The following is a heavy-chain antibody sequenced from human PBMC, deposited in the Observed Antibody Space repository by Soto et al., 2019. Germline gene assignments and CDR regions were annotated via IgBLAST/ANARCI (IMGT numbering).Heavy chain of an antibody. CDR2: ISAYNGDT. CDR3: ARVSRMFGSDY. CDR1: GYTFTSYG. Sequence: QVQLVQSGAEVKKPGASLKVSCKASGYTFTSYGISWVRQAPGQGLEWMGWISAYNGDTKYAQKLQGRVTMTTDTTTSTAYMEVRSLRSDDTDVYYCARVSRMFGSDYWGQGTLVTVSS. J-gene: IGHJ4*02. D-gene: IGHD3-10*02. V-gene: IGHV1-18*01.